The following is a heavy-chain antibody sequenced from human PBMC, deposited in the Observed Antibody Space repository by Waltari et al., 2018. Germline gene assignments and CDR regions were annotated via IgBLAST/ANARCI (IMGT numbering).Heavy chain of an antibody. V-gene: IGHV4-39*01. CDR1: GGSISSSSYY. D-gene: IGHD3-22*01. Sequence: QLQLQESGPGLVKPSETLSLTCTVSGGSISSSSYYWGWIRQPPGKGLEWIGSIYYSGSTYYNPSLKSRVTISVDTSKNQFSLKLSSVTAADTAVYYCARLLYYYDSSGYYYYDYWGQGTLVTVSS. J-gene: IGHJ4*02. CDR2: IYYSGST. CDR3: ARLLYYYDSSGYYYYDY.